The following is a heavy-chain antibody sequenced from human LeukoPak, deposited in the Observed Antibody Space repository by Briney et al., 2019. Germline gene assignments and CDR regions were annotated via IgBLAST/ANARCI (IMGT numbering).Heavy chain of an antibody. CDR3: ARGPGHFPGEYQLLLFDP. D-gene: IGHD2-2*01. J-gene: IGHJ5*02. CDR1: GFTFSSYW. Sequence: PGGSLRLSCAASGFTFSSYWMSWVRQAPGKGLEWVANIKQDGSEKYYVDSVKGRFTISRDNAKNSLYLQMNSLRAEDTAVYYCARGPGHFPGEYQLLLFDPWGQGTLVTISS. V-gene: IGHV3-7*01. CDR2: IKQDGSEK.